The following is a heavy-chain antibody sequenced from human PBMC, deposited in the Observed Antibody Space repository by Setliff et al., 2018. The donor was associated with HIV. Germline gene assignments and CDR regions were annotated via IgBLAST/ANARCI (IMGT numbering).Heavy chain of an antibody. J-gene: IGHJ4*02. Sequence: GGSLRLSCAASGFLFHTYWMSWVRQAPGKGLEWVANIKEDGSEKYYVDSVKGRFTISRDNAENSLYLQMNSLTAEDTAVYYCARPGTRWSFDYGGQGILVTVSS. D-gene: IGHD3-3*01. CDR1: GFLFHTYW. CDR3: ARPGTRWSFDY. CDR2: IKEDGSEK. V-gene: IGHV3-7*05.